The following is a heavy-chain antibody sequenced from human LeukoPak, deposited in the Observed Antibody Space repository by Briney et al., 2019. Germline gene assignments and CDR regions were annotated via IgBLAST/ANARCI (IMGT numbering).Heavy chain of an antibody. V-gene: IGHV3-53*05. Sequence: PSETLSLTCTVSGGSIRGYDWSWIRQPPGKGLEWVSVLYSGGTTYYADSVKGRFTISRDNSKNTLYLQMNSLRAEDTAVYYCARDSNYDYWGQGTLVTVSS. D-gene: IGHD3-3*02. CDR1: GGSIRGYD. J-gene: IGHJ4*02. CDR2: LYSGGTT. CDR3: ARDSNYDY.